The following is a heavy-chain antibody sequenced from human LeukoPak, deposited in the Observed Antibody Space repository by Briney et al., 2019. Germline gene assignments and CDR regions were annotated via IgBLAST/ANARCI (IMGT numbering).Heavy chain of an antibody. J-gene: IGHJ5*02. Sequence: ASVKVSCKASGYTFTSYGISWVRQAPGQGLEWMGWISAYNGNTNYAQKLQGRVTMTTDTSTSTAYMELRSLRSDDTAVYYCASLFRTSGSSLNDNWFDPWGQGTLVTVSP. CDR3: ASLFRTSGSSLNDNWFDP. D-gene: IGHD1-26*01. CDR1: GYTFTSYG. CDR2: ISAYNGNT. V-gene: IGHV1-18*01.